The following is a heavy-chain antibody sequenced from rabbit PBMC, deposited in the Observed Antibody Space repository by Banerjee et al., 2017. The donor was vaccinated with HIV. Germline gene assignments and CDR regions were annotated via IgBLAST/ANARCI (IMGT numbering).Heavy chain of an antibody. CDR1: GFSFSSGYY. CDR3: ARDIGSSGWYSFNL. V-gene: IGHV1S45*01. D-gene: IGHD1-1*01. CDR2: IVTGGGGST. J-gene: IGHJ4*01. Sequence: QEQLEESGGDLVKPEGSLTLTCTASGFSFSSGYYMCWVRQAPGKGLEWIGCIVTGGGGSTAYASWAKGRFTISKTSSTTVTLQMTSLTAADTATYFCARDIGSSGWYSFNLWGQGTLVTVS.